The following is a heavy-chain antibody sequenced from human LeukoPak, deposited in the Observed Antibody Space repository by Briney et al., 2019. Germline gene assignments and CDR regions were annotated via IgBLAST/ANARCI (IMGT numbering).Heavy chain of an antibody. CDR2: ISSDGRVQ. CDR3: AMGTYFDY. CDR1: GFSFSTYT. J-gene: IGHJ4*02. Sequence: GGSLRLSCAASGFSFSTYTLHWVRRAPGKGLEWVALISSDGRVQSYADSVKGRFAISRDDSKNTMYVQMNSLRGEDTAVYYCAMGTYFDYWGQGTLVTVS. D-gene: IGHD7-27*01. V-gene: IGHV3-30*09.